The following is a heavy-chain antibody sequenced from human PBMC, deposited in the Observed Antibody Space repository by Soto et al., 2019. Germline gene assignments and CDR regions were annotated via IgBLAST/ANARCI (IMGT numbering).Heavy chain of an antibody. J-gene: IGHJ4*02. V-gene: IGHV4-59*11. CDR3: ARDVVTMVRGVITRAHFDY. D-gene: IGHD3-10*01. CDR1: TGSISSHY. CDR2: TYYRWSP. Sequence: SETQSLNCSFTTGSISSHYWSWIHQPQGNGLEWIGYTYYRWSPTYNPSLKSRVTISVDTSKTQFSLKLSSVTAADTAVYYCARDVVTMVRGVITRAHFDYWGQGTLVTVS.